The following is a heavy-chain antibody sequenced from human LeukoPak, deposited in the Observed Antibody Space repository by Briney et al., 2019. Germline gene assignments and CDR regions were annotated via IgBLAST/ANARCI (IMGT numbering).Heavy chain of an antibody. V-gene: IGHV1-2*06. J-gene: IGHJ4*02. CDR2: INPNSGGT. CDR1: GYTFTGYY. Sequence: GASVKVSCKASGYTFTGYYMHWVRQAPGQGLEWMGRINPNSGGTNYAQKFQGRVTMTRDTSISTAYMELSRLRSDDTAVYYCATPTTAAGIGGEYWGRGTLVTVSS. CDR3: ATPTTAAGIGGEY. D-gene: IGHD6-13*01.